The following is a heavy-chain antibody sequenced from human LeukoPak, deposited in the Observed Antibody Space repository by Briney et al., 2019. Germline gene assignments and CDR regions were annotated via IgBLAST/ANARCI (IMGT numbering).Heavy chain of an antibody. D-gene: IGHD6-19*01. V-gene: IGHV1-18*01. CDR1: GGTFSSYA. CDR2: ISAYNGNT. J-gene: IGHJ6*02. Sequence: WASVKVSCKASGGTFSSYAISWVRQAPGQGLEWMGWISAYNGNTNYAQKLQGRVTMTTDTSTSTAYMELRSLRSDDTAVYYCARVDEYSSGWYPRDYYYGMDVWGQGTTVTVSS. CDR3: ARVDEYSSGWYPRDYYYGMDV.